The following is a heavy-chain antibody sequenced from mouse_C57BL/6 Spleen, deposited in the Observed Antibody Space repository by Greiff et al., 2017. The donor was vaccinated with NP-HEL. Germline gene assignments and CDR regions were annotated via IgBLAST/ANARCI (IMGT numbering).Heavy chain of an antibody. J-gene: IGHJ4*01. CDR3: TRLRITTVVGAMDY. Sequence: VQLQQSGAELVRPGASVTLSCKASGYPFTDYEMHWVKQTPVHGLEWIGAIDPETGGTAYNQKFKGKAILTADKSSSTAYMELRSLTSEDSAVYYCTRLRITTVVGAMDYWGQGTSVTVSS. V-gene: IGHV1-15*01. CDR1: GYPFTDYE. CDR2: IDPETGGT. D-gene: IGHD1-1*01.